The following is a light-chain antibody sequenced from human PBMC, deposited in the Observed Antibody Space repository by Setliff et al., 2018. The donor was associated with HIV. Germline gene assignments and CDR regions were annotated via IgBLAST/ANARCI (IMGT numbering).Light chain of an antibody. CDR1: SSNIGAGYD. V-gene: IGLV1-40*01. Sequence: PGQRVTISCTGSSSNIGAGYDVHWYQQLPGTAPKLLIYGNNNRPSGVPDRFSGSKSGNTASLTISGLQAEDEADYHCSSYTSDSTYVFGTGTKVTVL. J-gene: IGLJ1*01. CDR2: GNN. CDR3: SSYTSDSTYV.